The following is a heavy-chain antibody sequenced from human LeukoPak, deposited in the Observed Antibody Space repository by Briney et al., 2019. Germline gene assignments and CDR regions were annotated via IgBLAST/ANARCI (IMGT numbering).Heavy chain of an antibody. V-gene: IGHV3-53*01. D-gene: IGHD6-13*01. CDR1: GFTVSSNY. CDR3: ARVGEIAATNLDY. J-gene: IGHJ4*02. CDR2: IYSGGST. Sequence: GGSLRLSCAASGFTVSSNYMSWVRQAPGKGLEWVSVIYSGGSTYYADSVKGRFAISRDNSKNTLYLQMNSLRAEDTAVYYCARVGEIAATNLDYWGQGTLVTVSS.